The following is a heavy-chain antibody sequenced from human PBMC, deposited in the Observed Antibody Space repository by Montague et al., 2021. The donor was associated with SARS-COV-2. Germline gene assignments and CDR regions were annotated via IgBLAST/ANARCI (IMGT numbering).Heavy chain of an antibody. D-gene: IGHD1-26*01. CDR1: GGSISSNY. J-gene: IGHJ6*02. Sequence: SETLSLTCTVSGGSISSNYWSWIRQPPGKGLEWIGYIYYSGSTNYNPSLKSRVTIFIDKSKNHFSLQLSSVTAADTAVYYCASGGTYHYGMDVWGQGTTVAVSS. CDR2: IYYSGST. V-gene: IGHV4-59*01. CDR3: ASGGTYHYGMDV.